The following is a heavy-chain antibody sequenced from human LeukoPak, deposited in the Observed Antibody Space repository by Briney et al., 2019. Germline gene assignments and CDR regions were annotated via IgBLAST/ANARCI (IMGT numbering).Heavy chain of an antibody. V-gene: IGHV3-38-3*01. CDR2: ISGGST. J-gene: IGHJ2*01. Sequence: GGSLRLSCAASGFTVSSNEMSWVRQAPGKGLEWVSSISGGSTYYADSRKGRFTISRDNSKNTLYLQMNSLRAEDTAVYYCAKDPSYYDFWSGSSPNWYFDLWGRGTLVTVSS. CDR1: GFTVSSNE. CDR3: AKDPSYYDFWSGSSPNWYFDL. D-gene: IGHD3-3*01.